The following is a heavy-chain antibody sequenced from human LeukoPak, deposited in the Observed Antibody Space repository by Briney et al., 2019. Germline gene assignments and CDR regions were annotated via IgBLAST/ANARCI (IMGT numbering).Heavy chain of an antibody. D-gene: IGHD3-22*01. V-gene: IGHV3-30*18. J-gene: IGHJ4*02. CDR2: ISYDGSNK. Sequence: GGSLRLSCAASGFTFSSYGMHWVRQAPGKGLEWVAVISYDGSNKYYADSVKGRFTISRDNSKNTLYLQMNSLRAEDTAVYYCAKELDSSGYPTFDYWGQGTLVTVSS. CDR3: AKELDSSGYPTFDY. CDR1: GFTFSSYG.